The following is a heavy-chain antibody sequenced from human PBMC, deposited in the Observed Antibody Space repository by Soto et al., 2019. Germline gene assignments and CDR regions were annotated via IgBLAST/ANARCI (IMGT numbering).Heavy chain of an antibody. V-gene: IGHV1-18*04. CDR1: GYTFTTYG. D-gene: IGHD3-10*01. J-gene: IGHJ5*02. CDR3: ARDRYYYGSGSYYISWFDP. Sequence: ASVKVSCKTSGYTFTTYGVSWVRQAPGQGLEWMGWISAYTGNTNYAQKLQGRVTMTTDTSTSTAYMELRGRRSDDTAVYYCARDRYYYGSGSYYISWFDPWGQGTLVTVSS. CDR2: ISAYTGNT.